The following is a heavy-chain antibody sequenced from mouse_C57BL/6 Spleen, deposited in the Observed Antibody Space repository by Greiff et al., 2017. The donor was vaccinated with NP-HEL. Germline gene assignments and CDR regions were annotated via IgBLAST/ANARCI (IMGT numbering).Heavy chain of an antibody. V-gene: IGHV3-6*01. Sequence: DVKLQESGPGLVKPSQSLSLTCSVTGYSITSGYYWNWIRQFPGNKLEWMGYISYDGSNNYNPSLKNRISITRDTSKNQFFLKLNSVTTEDTATYYCARRAGSSYAMDYWGQGTSVTVSS. CDR2: ISYDGSN. CDR1: GYSITSGYY. CDR3: ARRAGSSYAMDY. D-gene: IGHD1-1*01. J-gene: IGHJ4*01.